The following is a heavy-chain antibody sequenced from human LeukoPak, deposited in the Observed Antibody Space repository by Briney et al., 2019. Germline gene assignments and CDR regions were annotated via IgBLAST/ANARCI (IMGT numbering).Heavy chain of an antibody. Sequence: GGSLRLSCAASGFTVSRNYMNWVRQAPGKGLEWVSIIHSVGTTHYADSVKGRCTISRDYSKNTLYLQMNSLRVEDTAVYYCARSTRALVPTADDAFDIWGQGTMVTVSS. V-gene: IGHV3-66*02. D-gene: IGHD2-2*01. CDR2: IHSVGTT. J-gene: IGHJ3*02. CDR3: ARSTRALVPTADDAFDI. CDR1: GFTVSRNY.